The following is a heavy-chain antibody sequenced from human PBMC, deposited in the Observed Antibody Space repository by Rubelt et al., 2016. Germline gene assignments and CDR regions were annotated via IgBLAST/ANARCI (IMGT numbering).Heavy chain of an antibody. J-gene: IGHJ4*02. V-gene: IGHV4-4*07. CDR2: IYTSGST. D-gene: IGHD3-9*01. CDR1: GGSISSYY. Sequence: QVQLQESGPGLVKPSETLSLTCTVSGGSISSYYWSWIRQPAGKGLAWLGRIYTSGSTNYNPSLKSRVTMSVDTSKNQFSLKLSSLTAADTAVYYCARDSKLTGSGRKYFDYWGQGSLVSVSS. CDR3: ARDSKLTGSGRKYFDY.